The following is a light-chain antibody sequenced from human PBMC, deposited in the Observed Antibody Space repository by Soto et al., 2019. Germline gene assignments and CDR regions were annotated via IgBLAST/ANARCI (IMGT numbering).Light chain of an antibody. V-gene: IGKV1-5*03. CDR2: RAS. CDR3: QQYNSYSEYT. Sequence: DIQMTQSPSSLSASVGDRVTITCRASQSIDNWLAWYQQKPGKAPKLLIFRASTLTSGVPSRFSGSGSGTQVTLTISSLQPDDFATYYCQQYNSYSEYTFGQGTKLEIK. J-gene: IGKJ2*01. CDR1: QSIDNW.